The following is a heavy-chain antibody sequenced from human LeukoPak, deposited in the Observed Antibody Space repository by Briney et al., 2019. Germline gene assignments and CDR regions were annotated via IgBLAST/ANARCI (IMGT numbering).Heavy chain of an antibody. CDR3: VKLAEGGC. J-gene: IGHJ4*02. D-gene: IGHD2-15*01. Sequence: PGGSLRLSCSASGFTFSDYAMHWVRQAPRKGLDYVSAISGNGGSTYYADSVKGRFTLSRDNSKDTLYLQMSSLRAEDAAVYYCVKLAEGGCWGQGTLVTVSS. CDR2: ISGNGGST. V-gene: IGHV3-64D*09. CDR1: GFTFSDYA.